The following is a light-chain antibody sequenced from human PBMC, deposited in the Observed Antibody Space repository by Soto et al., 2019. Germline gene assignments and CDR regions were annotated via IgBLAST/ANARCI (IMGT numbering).Light chain of an antibody. CDR2: GAS. Sequence: DIQMTQSPPSLSASVGDRVTITCRASQSISTYLNWFQHKPGKAPKVLIYGASNLQSGVPSRFSGGGSGTDFTLTISRLQPEDFATYYCQQSYSSRWTFGQGTKVEVK. V-gene: IGKV1-39*01. J-gene: IGKJ1*01. CDR1: QSISTY. CDR3: QQSYSSRWT.